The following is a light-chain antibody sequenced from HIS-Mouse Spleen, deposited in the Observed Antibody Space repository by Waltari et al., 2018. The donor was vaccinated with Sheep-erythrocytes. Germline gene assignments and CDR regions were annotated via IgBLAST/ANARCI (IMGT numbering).Light chain of an antibody. CDR1: SIDVGGYNY. Sequence: QSALTQPRSVSGSPGQSVTISCTGTSIDVGGYNYDSWYQKHQVKAPKLMIYDVGKRPSGVPDRFSCSKSVNTASLTMSGVQAEDEADYYCCSYAGSYTFVVGTGTKVTVL. J-gene: IGLJ1*01. CDR3: CSYAGSYTFV. CDR2: DVG. V-gene: IGLV2-11*01.